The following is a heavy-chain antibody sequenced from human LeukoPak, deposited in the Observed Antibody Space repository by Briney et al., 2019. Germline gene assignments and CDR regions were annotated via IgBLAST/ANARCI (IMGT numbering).Heavy chain of an antibody. CDR2: IYYSGST. V-gene: IGHV4-39*01. Sequence: SETLSLTCTVSGGFISSSSYYWGWIRQPPGKGLEWIGSIYYSGSTYYNPSLKSRVTISVDTSKNQFSLKLSSVTAADTAVYYCASRYDYSNYIGYWGQGTLVTVSS. CDR3: ASRYDYSNYIGY. CDR1: GGFISSSSYY. D-gene: IGHD4-11*01. J-gene: IGHJ4*02.